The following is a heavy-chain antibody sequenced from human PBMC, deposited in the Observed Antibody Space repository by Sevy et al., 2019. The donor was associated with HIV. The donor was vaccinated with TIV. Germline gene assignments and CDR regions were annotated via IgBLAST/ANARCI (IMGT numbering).Heavy chain of an antibody. CDR2: ISGSGGST. J-gene: IGHJ4*02. D-gene: IGHD3-22*01. Sequence: GGSLRLSCAASGFTFSSYAMSWVRQAPGKGLEWVSAISGSGGSTYYADSVKGRFNITRDNSKNTLYLQMNSLRAEDRAVYYCAKDIGSSGYQVVIDYWGQGTLVTVSS. CDR1: GFTFSSYA. CDR3: AKDIGSSGYQVVIDY. V-gene: IGHV3-23*01.